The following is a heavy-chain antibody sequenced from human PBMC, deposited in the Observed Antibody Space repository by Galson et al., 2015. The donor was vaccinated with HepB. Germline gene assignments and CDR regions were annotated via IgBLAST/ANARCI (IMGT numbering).Heavy chain of an antibody. CDR3: AKSVWQWLVLDY. J-gene: IGHJ4*02. CDR2: INSDGITT. V-gene: IGHV3-74*01. CDR1: GFTFSSYW. D-gene: IGHD6-19*01. Sequence: SLRLSCAASGFTFSSYWMHWVRQGPGKGLVWVARINSDGITTSYADSVKGRFTISRDNAENTLSLQMDSLRPDDTAVYYCAKSVWQWLVLDYWGQGTLVTVSS.